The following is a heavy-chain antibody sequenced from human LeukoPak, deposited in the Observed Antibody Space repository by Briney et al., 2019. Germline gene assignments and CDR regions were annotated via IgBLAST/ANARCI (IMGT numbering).Heavy chain of an antibody. V-gene: IGHV4-39*01. CDR3: ARLRYSNYVDY. D-gene: IGHD4-11*01. Sequence: KPSETLSLTCTVSGGSISSSSYYWGWIRQPPGKGLEWIGSIYYSGSTHYNPSLKSRVTISVDTSKNQFSLKLSSVTAADTAVYYCARLRYSNYVDYWGQGTLVTVSS. CDR2: IYYSGST. J-gene: IGHJ4*02. CDR1: GGSISSSSYY.